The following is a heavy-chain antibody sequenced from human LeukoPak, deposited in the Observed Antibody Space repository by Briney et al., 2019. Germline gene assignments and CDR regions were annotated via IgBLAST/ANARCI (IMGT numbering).Heavy chain of an antibody. CDR3: AKDYIRQYYYGSGKVGINWFDP. V-gene: IGHV3-23*01. CDR2: ISGSGGST. J-gene: IGHJ5*02. Sequence: GGSLRLSCAASGFSFSAYSMNWVRQAPGKGLEWVSGISGSGGSTYYADSVKGRFTISRDNSKNTLYLQMNSLRAEDTAVYYCAKDYIRQYYYGSGKVGINWFDPWGQGTLVTVSS. D-gene: IGHD3-10*01. CDR1: GFSFSAYS.